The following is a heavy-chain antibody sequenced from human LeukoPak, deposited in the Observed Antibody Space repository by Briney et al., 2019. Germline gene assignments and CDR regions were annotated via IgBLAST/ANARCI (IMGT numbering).Heavy chain of an antibody. J-gene: IGHJ5*02. CDR1: GGSISSYY. D-gene: IGHD6-6*01. CDR3: ARIKFRSIAARRVNWFDP. CDR2: IYTSGST. Sequence: PSETLSLTCTVSGGSISSYYWSWIRQPAGKGLEWIGRIYTSGSTNYNPSLKSRVTMSVDTSKNQFSLKLSSVTAADTAVYYCARIKFRSIAARRVNWFDPWGQGTLVTVSS. V-gene: IGHV4-4*07.